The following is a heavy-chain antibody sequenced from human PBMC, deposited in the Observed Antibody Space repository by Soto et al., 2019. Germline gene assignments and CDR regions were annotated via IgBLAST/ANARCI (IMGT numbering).Heavy chain of an antibody. V-gene: IGHV3-15*01. Sequence: PGGSLRLSCAASGFTFSDAWMSWVRQAPGKGLEWVGRIKSKSDGGTTDYTAPVKGRFTISRDDSENTLYLQMHSLKTEDTAVYYCATTYGSGPRGQGTLVTVSS. D-gene: IGHD3-10*01. CDR1: GFTFSDAW. J-gene: IGHJ4*02. CDR3: ATTYGSGP. CDR2: IKSKSDGGTT.